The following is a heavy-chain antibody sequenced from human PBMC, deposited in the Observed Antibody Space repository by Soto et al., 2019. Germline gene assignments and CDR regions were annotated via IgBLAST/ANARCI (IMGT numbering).Heavy chain of an antibody. Sequence: PGGSLRLSCAASGLTFSTYWLHWFRQAPGKGLLWVARINSDGSSTNYADSVKGRFAIFRDNAKNTVYLQMNSLRAEDTAVYYCARQEQVTVDYFDYWGQGTLGTGSS. CDR1: GLTFSTYW. CDR2: INSDGSST. D-gene: IGHD7-27*01. J-gene: IGHJ4*02. V-gene: IGHV3-74*01. CDR3: ARQEQVTVDYFDY.